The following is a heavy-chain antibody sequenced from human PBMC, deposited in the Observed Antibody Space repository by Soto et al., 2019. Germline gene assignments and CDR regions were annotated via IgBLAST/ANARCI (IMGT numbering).Heavy chain of an antibody. Sequence: SETLSLTCTVSGGSISSYYWSWIRQPPGKGLEWIGYIYYSGSTNFNPSLKSRATISIDTSKNQLSLKLSSVTAADTAVYYCARRIAAAGNFDYWGQGTLVTVSS. CDR3: ARRIAAAGNFDY. CDR1: GGSISSYY. D-gene: IGHD6-13*01. CDR2: IYYSGST. V-gene: IGHV4-59*08. J-gene: IGHJ4*02.